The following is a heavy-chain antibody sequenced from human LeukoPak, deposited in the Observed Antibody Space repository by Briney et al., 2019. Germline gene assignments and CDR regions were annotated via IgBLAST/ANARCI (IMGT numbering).Heavy chain of an antibody. CDR2: INPSGGST. J-gene: IGHJ5*02. D-gene: IGHD2-2*03. Sequence: ASVKVSCKASGYTFTSYYMHWVRQAPGQGLEWMGIINPSGGSTSYAQKFQGRVTMTRNTSISTAYMELSSLRSEDTAVYYCARGPGYCSSTSCRKSGPWFDPWGQGTLVTVSS. V-gene: IGHV1-46*01. CDR1: GYTFTSYY. CDR3: ARGPGYCSSTSCRKSGPWFDP.